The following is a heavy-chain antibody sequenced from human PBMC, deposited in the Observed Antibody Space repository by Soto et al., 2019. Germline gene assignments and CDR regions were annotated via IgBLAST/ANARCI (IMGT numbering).Heavy chain of an antibody. CDR2: ISGYNGNT. J-gene: IGHJ6*02. CDR1: GYTFTNYG. CDR3: AREGQAPYYYFGMDV. V-gene: IGHV1-18*01. Sequence: QVQLVQSGAEVKKPGASVTVSCKASGYTFTNYGFSWVRQAPGQGLEWMGWISGYNGNTKYAEKFQNRVTMTTDTSTNTAHMELRSLRSDDTAVHYCAREGQAPYYYFGMDVWGQGTAVTVSS.